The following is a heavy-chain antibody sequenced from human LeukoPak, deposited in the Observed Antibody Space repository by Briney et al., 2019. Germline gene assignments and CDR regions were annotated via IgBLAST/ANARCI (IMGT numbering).Heavy chain of an antibody. J-gene: IGHJ4*02. D-gene: IGHD2-15*01. CDR3: TTDRGPRGSFDY. Sequence: PGGSLRLSCAASGFTFSSYGMHWVRQAPGKGLEWVAFIRYDGGNKYYADSVKGRFTISRDNSKNTLYLQMNSLKTEDTAVYYCTTDRGPRGSFDYWGQGTLVTVSS. CDR1: GFTFSSYG. V-gene: IGHV3-30*02. CDR2: IRYDGGNK.